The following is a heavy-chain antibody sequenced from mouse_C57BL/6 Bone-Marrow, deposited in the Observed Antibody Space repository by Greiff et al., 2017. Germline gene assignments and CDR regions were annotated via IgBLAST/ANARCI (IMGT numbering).Heavy chain of an antibody. D-gene: IGHD2-2*01. J-gene: IGHJ2*01. Sequence: QVQLQQPGPALVMPGASVKISCKASGYAFSSSWMHWVKQRPGKGLAWIGRIYPRDGDTNSTGKFKGKATLTADKSSRIAYKQLCSLTSEDSVVYFGARRGYGFDYWGQGTTLTVSA. CDR1: GYAFSSSW. V-gene: IGHV1-82*01. CDR2: IYPRDGDT. CDR3: ARRGYGFDY.